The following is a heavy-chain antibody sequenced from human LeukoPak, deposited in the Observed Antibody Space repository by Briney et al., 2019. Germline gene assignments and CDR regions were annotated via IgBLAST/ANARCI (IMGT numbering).Heavy chain of an antibody. CDR2: IYYSGST. V-gene: IGHV4-39*01. CDR3: AGTDSSSLVTSFDY. J-gene: IGHJ4*02. D-gene: IGHD6-13*01. CDR1: GGSISSSSYY. Sequence: PSETLSLTCTVSGGSISSSSYYWGWIRQPPGKGLEWIGSIYYSGSTYYNPSLKSRVTISVDTSKNQFSLKLSSVTAADTAVYYCAGTDSSSLVTSFDYWGQGTLVTVSS.